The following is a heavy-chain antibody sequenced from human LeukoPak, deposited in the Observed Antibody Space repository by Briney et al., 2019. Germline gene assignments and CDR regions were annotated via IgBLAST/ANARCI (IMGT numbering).Heavy chain of an antibody. CDR2: ISSSSSYI. J-gene: IGHJ6*02. CDR1: GFTFSSYS. D-gene: IGHD3-3*01. Sequence: GGSLRFSCAASGFTFSSYSMNWVRQAPGKGLEWVSSISSSSSYIYYADSVKGRFTISRDNAKNSLYLQMNSLRAEDTAVYYCARSYYDFWSGGMDVWGQGTTVTVSS. V-gene: IGHV3-21*01. CDR3: ARSYYDFWSGGMDV.